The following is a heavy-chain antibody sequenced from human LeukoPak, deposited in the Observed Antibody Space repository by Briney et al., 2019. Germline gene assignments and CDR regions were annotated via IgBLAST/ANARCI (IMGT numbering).Heavy chain of an antibody. CDR1: GFTFSSYW. CDR3: ARDYEGRADPTEF. Sequence: PGGSLRLSCAASGFTFSSYWMSWVRQAPGKGLEWVANIKQDGSGKYYVDSVKGRFTISRDNAKNSLYLQMNSLRAEDTAVYYCARDYEGRADPTEFWGQGTLVTVSS. D-gene: IGHD3-3*01. V-gene: IGHV3-7*01. J-gene: IGHJ4*02. CDR2: IKQDGSGK.